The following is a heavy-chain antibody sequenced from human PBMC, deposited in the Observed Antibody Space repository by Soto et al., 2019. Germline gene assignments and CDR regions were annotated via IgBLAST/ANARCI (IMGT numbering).Heavy chain of an antibody. CDR1: GGSISSGGYY. CDR3: AREVYYYGMDV. CDR2: IYYSGST. V-gene: IGHV4-31*03. J-gene: IGHJ6*02. Sequence: QVQLQESGPGLVKPSQTLSLTCTVSGGSISSGGYYWSWIRQHPGKGLEWIGYIYYSGSTYYNPSLKSRVTISVHQSKNQFSLKLSSVTAADTAVYYGAREVYYYGMDVWGQGTTVTVSS.